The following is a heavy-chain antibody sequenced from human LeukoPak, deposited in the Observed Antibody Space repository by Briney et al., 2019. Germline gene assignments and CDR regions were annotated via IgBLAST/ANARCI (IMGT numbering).Heavy chain of an antibody. V-gene: IGHV3-30-3*01. CDR1: GFTFSSYA. CDR2: ISYDGSNK. J-gene: IGHJ4*02. Sequence: GGSLRLSCAASGFTFSSYAMHWVRQAPGKGLEWVAVISYDGSNKYYADSVKGRFTISRDNSKNTLYLQMSSLRTEDTAVYYCARDRSRNYSCDYWGQGTLVSVSS. D-gene: IGHD2-2*01. CDR3: ARDRSRNYSCDY.